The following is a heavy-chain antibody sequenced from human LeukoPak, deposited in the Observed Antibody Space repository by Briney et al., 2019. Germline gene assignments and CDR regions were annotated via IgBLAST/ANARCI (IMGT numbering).Heavy chain of an antibody. V-gene: IGHV1-8*01. Sequence: ASVKVSCKASGYTFTSYDINWVRQATGQGLEWMGWMNPNSGNTGYAQKFQGRVTMTRNTSISTAYMELNSLRAEDTAVYYCARATWDIVVVPAAAYYYGMDVWGQGTTVTVSS. CDR1: GYTFTSYD. CDR2: MNPNSGNT. CDR3: ARATWDIVVVPAAAYYYGMDV. D-gene: IGHD2-2*01. J-gene: IGHJ6*02.